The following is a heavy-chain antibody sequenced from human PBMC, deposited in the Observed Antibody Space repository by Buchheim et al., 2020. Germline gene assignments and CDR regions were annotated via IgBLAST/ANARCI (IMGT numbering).Heavy chain of an antibody. CDR3: ARDALLYRSSTSCSSGFDY. J-gene: IGHJ4*02. D-gene: IGHD2-2*01. V-gene: IGHV3-30*04. CDR2: ISYDGSNK. Sequence: QVQLVESGGGVVQPGRSLRLSCAASGFTFSSYAMHWVRQAPGKGLEWVAVISYDGSNKYYADSVKGRFTISRDNSKNTLYLQMNSLRAEDTAVYYCARDALLYRSSTSCSSGFDYWGQGTL. CDR1: GFTFSSYA.